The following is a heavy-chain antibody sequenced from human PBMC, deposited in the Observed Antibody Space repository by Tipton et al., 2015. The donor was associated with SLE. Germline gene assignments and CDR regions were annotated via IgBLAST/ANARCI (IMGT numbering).Heavy chain of an antibody. V-gene: IGHV5-51*03. Sequence: QSGAEVKKPGESLKISCKGSGYSFTSRWIGWVRQRPGKGLEWMGIIYPGDSDIRYSPSFQGQVTISVDKSNTTAYLHWSSLKASDTAIYYCARPDDSAFDVWGQGTMVTVSS. CDR1: GYSFTSRW. CDR3: ARPDDSAFDV. J-gene: IGHJ3*01. CDR2: IYPGDSDI. D-gene: IGHD3-9*01.